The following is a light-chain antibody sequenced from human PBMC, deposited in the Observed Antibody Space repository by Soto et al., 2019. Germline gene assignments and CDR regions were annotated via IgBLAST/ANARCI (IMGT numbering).Light chain of an antibody. CDR2: GAS. CDR1: HSVSSSY. V-gene: IGKV3-20*01. CDR3: QQYGSSPPIT. J-gene: IGKJ5*01. Sequence: EIVLTQSPGTLSLSPGERATLSCGASHSVSSSYLAWYQQKPGQAPRLLIYGASSRATGIPDRFSGSGSGTDFTLTIIRLEPEDFAVYYCQQYGSSPPITFGQGTRLEIK.